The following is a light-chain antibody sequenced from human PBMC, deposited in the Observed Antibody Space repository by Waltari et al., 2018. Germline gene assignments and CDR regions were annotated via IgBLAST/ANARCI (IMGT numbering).Light chain of an antibody. V-gene: IGLV3-19*01. CDR1: SLSSHY. Sequence: SSELTQDPAVSVALGQTVRITCQGDSLSSHYASWYQQKPGQAPVLVFYGENKRPSVIASRVSGSRSGNTASLTLTGAQAPDEDDYYCISPDTSCYHLEVFGTGTKVTVL. J-gene: IGLJ1*01. CDR3: ISPDTSCYHLEV. CDR2: GEN.